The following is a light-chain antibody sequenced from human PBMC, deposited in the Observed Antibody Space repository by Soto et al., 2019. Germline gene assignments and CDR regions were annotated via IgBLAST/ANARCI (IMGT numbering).Light chain of an antibody. J-gene: IGKJ3*01. CDR2: AAS. Sequence: DIQMTQSPSSLSASVGDRVTITCRASQSIANYLAWYQQKPGKVPKLLIYAASILKSGVPSRFSGSQYGTDFTLTINSLQPEDVATYYCQKYNTAPFTFGPGTKVDVK. CDR1: QSIANY. CDR3: QKYNTAPFT. V-gene: IGKV1-27*01.